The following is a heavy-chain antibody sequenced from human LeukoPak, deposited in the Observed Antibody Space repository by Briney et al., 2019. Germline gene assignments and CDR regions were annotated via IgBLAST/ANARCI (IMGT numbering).Heavy chain of an antibody. D-gene: IGHD3-16*01. CDR2: IGASGGST. CDR3: ARTSLFEGGPFDY. Sequence: GGSLRLSCAASGFTFSIYTMSWVRQAPGKGLEWVSAIGASGGSTYYADSVKGRSTISRDNSKNTLYLQMNSLRAEDTAVYYCARTSLFEGGPFDYWGQGTLVTVSS. CDR1: GFTFSIYT. V-gene: IGHV3-23*01. J-gene: IGHJ4*02.